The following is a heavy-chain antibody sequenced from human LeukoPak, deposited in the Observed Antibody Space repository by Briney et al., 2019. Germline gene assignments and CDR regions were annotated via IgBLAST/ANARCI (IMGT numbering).Heavy chain of an antibody. CDR3: TRDDYSDSPTYYNGMDV. V-gene: IGHV3-21*01. J-gene: IGHJ6*02. D-gene: IGHD4/OR15-4a*01. Sequence: GGSLRLSCAASGFTFSTYRMNWVRQAPGKGLEWVSSISVSSGYIYYADSVKGRFTISRDNAKNSLYLQMNSLRAEDTAVYFCTRDDYSDSPTYYNGMDVWGQGTAVTVSS. CDR1: GFTFSTYR. CDR2: ISVSSGYI.